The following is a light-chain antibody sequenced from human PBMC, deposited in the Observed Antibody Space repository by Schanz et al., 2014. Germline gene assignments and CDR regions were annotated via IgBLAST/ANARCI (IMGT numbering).Light chain of an antibody. J-gene: IGKJ4*01. V-gene: IGKV3-20*01. CDR3: QQYGGSPLT. CDR1: QSVSSDS. Sequence: EIVLTQSPGTLSLSPGERATLSCRASQSVSSDSLAWYQQKAGQAPRLLIYGASRRATGIPDRFSGSGSGTDFTLIIHRLEPEDFAVYYCQQYGGSPLTFGGGTKVEIK. CDR2: GAS.